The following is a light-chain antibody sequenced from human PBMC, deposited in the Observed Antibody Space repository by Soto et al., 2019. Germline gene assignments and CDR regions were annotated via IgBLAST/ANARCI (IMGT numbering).Light chain of an antibody. CDR1: QSLLHSNGYNY. CDR3: MQALQTPYT. CDR2: LGS. V-gene: IGKV2-28*01. J-gene: IGKJ2*01. Sequence: DIVMTQSPLSLPVTPGEPASISCRSSQSLLHSNGYNYLDWYLQKPGQSPQLLIYLGSNRASGVPDRFSGSRSGTYFTLKISRVEAEDVGVYYCMQALQTPYTFGQGTKLEIK.